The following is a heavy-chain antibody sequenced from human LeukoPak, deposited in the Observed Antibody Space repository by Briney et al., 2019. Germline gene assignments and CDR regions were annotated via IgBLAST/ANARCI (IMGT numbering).Heavy chain of an antibody. CDR2: IKSKTDGGTT. CDR1: RFTFTSYA. CDR3: TTENSLGFGDLLSGFDH. Sequence: GGSLRLSCAASRFTFTSYAMSWVRQAPGKGLEWVGRIKSKTDGGTTDYAAPVKGRFTISRDDSQNTLHLQMNSLKSEDTAVYYCTTENSLGFGDLLSGFDHWGRGSLVTVSS. D-gene: IGHD3-10*01. J-gene: IGHJ4*02. V-gene: IGHV3-15*01.